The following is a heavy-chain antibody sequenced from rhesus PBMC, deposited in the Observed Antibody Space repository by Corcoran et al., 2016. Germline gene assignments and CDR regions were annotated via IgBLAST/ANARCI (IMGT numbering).Heavy chain of an antibody. D-gene: IGHD6S26*01. CDR3: AGSGCSVWGGVDS. CDR2: SYGSGGGT. CDR1: GGSISDDYY. Sequence: QVQLQESGPGLVKPSETLSLTCAVSGGSISDDYYWSWIRQPPGKGLEWIGYSYGSGGGTNYKPSLHNRVTIAIVPSKNQFSLKLSSVTDADTAVYYCAGSGCSVWGGVDSWGQGVVVTVSS. V-gene: IGHV4-106*01. J-gene: IGHJ6*01.